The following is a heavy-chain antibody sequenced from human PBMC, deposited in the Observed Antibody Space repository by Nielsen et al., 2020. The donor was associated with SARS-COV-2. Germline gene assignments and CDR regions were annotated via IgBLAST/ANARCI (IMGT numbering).Heavy chain of an antibody. Sequence: SETLSLTCTVSGGSISSYYWSWIRQPPGKGLEWIGYIYYSGSTNYNPSLKSRVTISVDTSKNQFSLKLSSVTAADTAVYYCARGSKWELLGYYFDYWGQGTLVTVSS. CDR1: GGSISSYY. D-gene: IGHD1-26*01. CDR3: ARGSKWELLGYYFDY. CDR2: IYYSGST. V-gene: IGHV4-59*08. J-gene: IGHJ4*02.